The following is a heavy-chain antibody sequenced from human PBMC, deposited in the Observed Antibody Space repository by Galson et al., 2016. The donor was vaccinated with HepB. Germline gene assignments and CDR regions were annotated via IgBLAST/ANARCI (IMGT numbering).Heavy chain of an antibody. D-gene: IGHD1-1*01. CDR2: IFWNDDK. V-gene: IGHV2-5*01. Sequence: PALVKPTQTLTLTCTFSGFSLRTSGVGVGWIRQPPGKALEWLAVIFWNDDKRYRPSLKSRLTIAKDTSKNHVVLTMTNMDPVDTATYYLAHPTFTEGWFDPWGQGTLVTVSS. CDR3: AHPTFTEGWFDP. CDR1: GFSLRTSGVG. J-gene: IGHJ5*02.